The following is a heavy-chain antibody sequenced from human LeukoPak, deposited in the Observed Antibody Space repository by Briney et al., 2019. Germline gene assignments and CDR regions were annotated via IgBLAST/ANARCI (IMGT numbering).Heavy chain of an antibody. CDR2: INPSGGST. Sequence: HRASVKVSCKASGYTFTSYYMHWVRQAPGQGLEWMGIINPSGGSTSYAQKFQGRVTMTEDTSTDTAYMELSSLRSEDTAVYYCATGLGSLIILNAFDIWGQGTMVTVSS. CDR3: ATGLGSLIILNAFDI. CDR1: GYTFTSYY. V-gene: IGHV1-46*01. D-gene: IGHD1-26*01. J-gene: IGHJ3*02.